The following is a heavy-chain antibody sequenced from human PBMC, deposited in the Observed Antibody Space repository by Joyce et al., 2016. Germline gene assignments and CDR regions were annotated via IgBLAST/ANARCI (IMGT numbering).Heavy chain of an antibody. CDR3: ARGRGDDFWSGYYGSIDY. J-gene: IGHJ4*02. CDR2: IVPRAATT. CDR1: GDIFNAYG. Sequence: QVQLEQSGAEVKKPGSSVKVSCKTSGDIFNAYGINWVRQAPGQGLEWLGGIVPRAATTDYAKKFRDRLTISAHEPTSTVYMELSSLRSDDTGTYYCARGRGDDFWSGYYGSIDYWGQGTLVSVSS. V-gene: IGHV1-69*01. D-gene: IGHD3-3*01.